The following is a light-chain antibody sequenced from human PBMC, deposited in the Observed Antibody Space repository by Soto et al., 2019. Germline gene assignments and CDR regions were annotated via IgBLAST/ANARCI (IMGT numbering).Light chain of an antibody. CDR1: QSVSSY. Sequence: EIVLTQSPATLSLSPGERATLSCRASQSVSSYLAWYQQKPGHAPRLLIYDASNRATGIPARFSGSGSGTDCTLTISSLEPEDFAVYYCQQRSNWPRTFGQGTKVEIK. CDR2: DAS. CDR3: QQRSNWPRT. V-gene: IGKV3-11*01. J-gene: IGKJ1*01.